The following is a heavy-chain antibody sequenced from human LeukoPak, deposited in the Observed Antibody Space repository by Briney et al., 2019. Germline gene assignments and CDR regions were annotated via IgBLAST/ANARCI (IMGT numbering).Heavy chain of an antibody. D-gene: IGHD1-14*01. CDR3: VKHETGPEY. Sequence: SGGSLRLSCAASGFTFSTYSMNWVRQAPGKGLEWVSYISSSSSTIYYADSVKGRFTISRDNAKNSLYLQMNSLRVEDTAVYYCVKHETGPEYWGQGTLVTVSS. V-gene: IGHV3-48*04. CDR1: GFTFSTYS. J-gene: IGHJ4*02. CDR2: ISSSSSTI.